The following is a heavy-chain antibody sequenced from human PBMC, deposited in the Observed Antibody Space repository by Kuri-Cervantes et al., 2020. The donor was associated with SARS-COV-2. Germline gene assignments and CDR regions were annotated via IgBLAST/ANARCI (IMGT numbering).Heavy chain of an antibody. CDR2: IYPGDSDT. J-gene: IGHJ5*02. Sequence: GGSLRLSCKGSGYSFTSYWIGWVRQMPGKGLEWMGIIYPGDSDTRYSPSFQGQVTISADKSISTAYLQWSSLKASDTAMYYCARTSIAARGWFDPWGQGTLVTVSS. D-gene: IGHD6-6*01. CDR1: GYSFTSYW. CDR3: ARTSIAARGWFDP. V-gene: IGHV5-51*01.